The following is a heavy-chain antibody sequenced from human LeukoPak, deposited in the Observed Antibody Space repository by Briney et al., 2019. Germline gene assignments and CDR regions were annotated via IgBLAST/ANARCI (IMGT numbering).Heavy chain of an antibody. Sequence: GGSLTLSCTASGFPFNRFAMSWVRQAPGQGLAWVSAISGGGDAHYADSVKGRFTISRDNSKNTLFLHMNNLTADDTALYFCAKEGITGAYSWGQGTLVSVSS. CDR2: ISGGGDA. V-gene: IGHV3-23*01. D-gene: IGHD3-10*01. CDR3: AKEGITGAYS. J-gene: IGHJ5*02. CDR1: GFPFNRFA.